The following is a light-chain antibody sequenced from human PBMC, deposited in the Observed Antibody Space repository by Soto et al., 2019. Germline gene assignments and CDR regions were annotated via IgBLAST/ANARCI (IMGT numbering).Light chain of an antibody. CDR1: SSDVGGYKY. CDR3: SSYTSRRTLV. V-gene: IGLV2-14*01. J-gene: IGLJ2*01. Sequence: QSVLTQPASVSGSPRQSITISCTGTSSDVGGYKYVSWYQQHPGKAPKLMIYEVSNRPSGVSNRFSGSKSGNTASLTISGLQAEDEADYYCSSYTSRRTLVFGGGTKLTVL. CDR2: EVS.